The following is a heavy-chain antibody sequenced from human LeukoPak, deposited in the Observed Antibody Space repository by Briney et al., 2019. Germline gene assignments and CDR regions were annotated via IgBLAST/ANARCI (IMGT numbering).Heavy chain of an antibody. CDR1: GFTFSGYS. CDR3: ARDYKYAFDN. Sequence: GGSLRLSCAASGFTFSGYSMNWVRQAPGKGLEWVSSISTTSDYIHYADSVKGRFTISGDKAKNSLYLQMNSLRVEDTAVYYCARDYKYAFDNWGQGTLVTVSS. CDR2: ISTTSDYI. V-gene: IGHV3-21*01. J-gene: IGHJ4*02. D-gene: IGHD5-24*01.